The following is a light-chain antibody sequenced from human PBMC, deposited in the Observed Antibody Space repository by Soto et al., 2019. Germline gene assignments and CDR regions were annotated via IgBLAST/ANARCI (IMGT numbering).Light chain of an antibody. CDR3: QHYNSYSET. Sequence: DIQMTQSPSTLSASVGDRVTITCRASQSISSWLAWYQQKPGKAPKVLIYKASSLQSGVPLRFSVSGSGTEFTLTISSLQPDDFATYYCQHYNSYSETFGQGTKVEIK. CDR1: QSISSW. V-gene: IGKV1-5*03. CDR2: KAS. J-gene: IGKJ1*01.